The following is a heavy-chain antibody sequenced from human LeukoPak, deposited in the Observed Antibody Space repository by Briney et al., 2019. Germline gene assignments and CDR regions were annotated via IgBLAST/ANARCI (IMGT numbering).Heavy chain of an antibody. CDR1: GGSISSYY. CDR2: IYTSGST. CDR3: AIIAAGTDWFDP. D-gene: IGHD6-13*01. V-gene: IGHV4-4*09. J-gene: IGHJ5*02. Sequence: PSETLSLTCTVSGGSISSYYWSWIRQPPGKGLEWIGYIYTSGSTNYNPSLKSRVTISVDTSKNQFSLKLGSVTAADTAVYYCAIIAAGTDWFDPWGQGTLVTVSS.